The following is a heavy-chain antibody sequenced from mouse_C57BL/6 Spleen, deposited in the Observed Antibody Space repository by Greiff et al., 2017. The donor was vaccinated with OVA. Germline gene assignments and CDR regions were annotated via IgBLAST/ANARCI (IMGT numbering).Heavy chain of an antibody. J-gene: IGHJ2*01. V-gene: IGHV1-52*01. D-gene: IGHD2-5*01. CDR2: IDPSDSET. CDR1: GYTFTSYW. CDR3: ARVGTSNYDY. Sequence: QVQLQQSGAELVRPGSSVKLSCKASGYTFTSYWMHWVKQRPIQGLEWIGNIDPSDSETHYNQKFKDKATLTVDKSSSTAYMQLSSLTSEDSAVYYCARVGTSNYDYWGQGTTLTVSS.